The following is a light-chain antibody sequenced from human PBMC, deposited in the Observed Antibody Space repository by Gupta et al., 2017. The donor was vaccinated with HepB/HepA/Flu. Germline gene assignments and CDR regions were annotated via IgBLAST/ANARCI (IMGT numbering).Light chain of an antibody. J-gene: IGLJ3*02. CDR1: SSDVGGYNY. CDR3: CSDAGSYTWV. Sequence: QSALTQPRSMSGSTGQSVTISCTGTSSDVGGYNYVSWYQQHPGKAPKVMIYDVSKRPSGVPDRFSGSKSGNTASLTISGLQAEDEADYYCCSDAGSYTWVFGGGTKLTVL. CDR2: DVS. V-gene: IGLV2-11*01.